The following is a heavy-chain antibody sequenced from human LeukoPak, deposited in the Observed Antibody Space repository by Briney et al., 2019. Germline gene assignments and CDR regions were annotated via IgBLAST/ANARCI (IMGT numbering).Heavy chain of an antibody. J-gene: IGHJ4*02. CDR3: ARDPYSYGYNSSFDY. Sequence: PSETLSLTCSVSGGSISLSYYYWGWIRQPPGKALEWIGSVYYSGTTYYNPSLKSRVTISVDTSKNQFSLKLSSVTAADTAVYYCARDPYSYGYNSSFDYWGQGTLVTVSS. V-gene: IGHV4-39*07. D-gene: IGHD5-18*01. CDR1: GGSISLSYYY. CDR2: VYYSGTT.